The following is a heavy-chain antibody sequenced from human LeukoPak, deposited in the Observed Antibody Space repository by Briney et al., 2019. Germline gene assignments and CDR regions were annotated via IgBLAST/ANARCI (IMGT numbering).Heavy chain of an antibody. V-gene: IGHV1-2*02. D-gene: IGHD3-16*01. CDR3: ARDRSRFLGLCYFDY. J-gene: IGHJ4*02. Sequence: ASVKVSCKASGYTFTGYYMHWVRQAPGQGLEWMGWINPNSGGTNYAQEFQGRVTMTRDTSISTAYMELSRLRSDDTAVYYCARDRSRFLGLCYFDYWGQGTLVTVSS. CDR1: GYTFTGYY. CDR2: INPNSGGT.